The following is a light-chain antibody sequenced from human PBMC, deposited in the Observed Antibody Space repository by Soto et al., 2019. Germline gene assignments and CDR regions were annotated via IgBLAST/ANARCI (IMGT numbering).Light chain of an antibody. Sequence: DIQMTQSPSSLSASVGDRVTITCRASQTISNYLNWYQKKPGKATKLLIYAASSLQRGVPSRFSGSGSGTDFTFTISSLQPEDIATYFCQQYENLPRFSFGPGTKVDIK. CDR1: QTISNY. V-gene: IGKV1-33*01. CDR3: QQYENLPRFS. CDR2: AAS. J-gene: IGKJ3*01.